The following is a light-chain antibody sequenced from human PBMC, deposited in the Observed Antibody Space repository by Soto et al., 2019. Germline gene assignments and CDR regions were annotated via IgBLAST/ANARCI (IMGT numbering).Light chain of an antibody. Sequence: QSALTQPASVSGSPGQTITISCTGTSSDVGYYNYVSWYQQHPGEAPKLMIYDVVNRPSGVSNRFSGSKSGNTASLTISGLQAEDEDDYYCNSFTASSTVVFGGGTKLTVL. CDR3: NSFTASSTVV. V-gene: IGLV2-14*03. CDR1: SSDVGYYNY. J-gene: IGLJ3*02. CDR2: DVV.